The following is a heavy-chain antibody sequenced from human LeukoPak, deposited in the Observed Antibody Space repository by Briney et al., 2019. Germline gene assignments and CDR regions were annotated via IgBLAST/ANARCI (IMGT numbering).Heavy chain of an antibody. V-gene: IGHV5-51*01. D-gene: IGHD6-19*01. CDR3: AKLWGFYSGWYDY. J-gene: IGHJ4*02. CDR1: GYSFNSYW. Sequence: GESLKISCKGSGYSFNSYWTVWVRQMPGRGLEWMGIIYPGDSDTRYSPSFQGQVTISADKSISTAYLQMNSLRAEDTAVYYCAKLWGFYSGWYDYWGQGTLVTVSS. CDR2: IYPGDSDT.